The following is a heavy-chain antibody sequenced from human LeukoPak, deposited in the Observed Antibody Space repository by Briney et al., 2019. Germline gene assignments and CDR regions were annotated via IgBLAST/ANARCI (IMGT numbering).Heavy chain of an antibody. D-gene: IGHD3-22*01. Sequence: SQTLSLTCTVSGDSISSGDYYWSWIRQPTGKGLEWIGRISSSGSTNYNPSLKSRVTISVDTSKNQFSLKLSSVTAADTAVYFCARGPYSYDSSGAFDIWGQGTMVTVSS. J-gene: IGHJ3*02. V-gene: IGHV4-61*02. CDR2: ISSSGST. CDR1: GDSISSGDYY. CDR3: ARGPYSYDSSGAFDI.